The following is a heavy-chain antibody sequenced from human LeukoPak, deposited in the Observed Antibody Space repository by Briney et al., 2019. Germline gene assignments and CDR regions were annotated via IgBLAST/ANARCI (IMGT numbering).Heavy chain of an antibody. V-gene: IGHV3-23*01. Sequence: GGSLRLSCAASGFTFSSYAMSWVRQAPGKGLEWVSAISGSGGSTYYADSVKGRFTISRDNSKNTLYLQMNSLRAKDTAVYYCAKASSITIFGVVILYYFDYWGQGTLVTVSS. D-gene: IGHD3-3*01. CDR3: AKASSITIFGVVILYYFDY. CDR1: GFTFSSYA. J-gene: IGHJ4*02. CDR2: ISGSGGST.